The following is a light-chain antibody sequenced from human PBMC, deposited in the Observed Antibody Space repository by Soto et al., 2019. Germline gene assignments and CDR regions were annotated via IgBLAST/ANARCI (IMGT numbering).Light chain of an antibody. J-gene: IGKJ1*01. CDR3: QQSYSTPPWT. CDR1: QSISSY. CDR2: AAS. Sequence: DLQMTQSPSSLSASVGDRVTITCRASQSISSYLNWYQQKPGKAPKLLIYAASSLQSGVPSRFSGSGSGTDFTLTISSLQPEDFANYYCQQSYSTPPWTFGQGTKVDIK. V-gene: IGKV1-39*01.